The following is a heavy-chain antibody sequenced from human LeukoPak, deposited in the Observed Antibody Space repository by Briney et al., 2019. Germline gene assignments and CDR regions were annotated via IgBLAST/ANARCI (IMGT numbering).Heavy chain of an antibody. CDR3: AGYGPPLDYYFDY. CDR2: IIPIFGTA. V-gene: IGHV1-69*05. J-gene: IGHJ4*02. CDR1: GGTFSSYA. Sequence: ASVKVSCTASGGTFSSYAISWVRQAPGQGLEWMGGIIPIFGTANYAQKFQGRVTITTDESTSTAYMELSSLRSEDTAVYYCAGYGPPLDYYFDYWGQGTLVTVSS. D-gene: IGHD3-10*01.